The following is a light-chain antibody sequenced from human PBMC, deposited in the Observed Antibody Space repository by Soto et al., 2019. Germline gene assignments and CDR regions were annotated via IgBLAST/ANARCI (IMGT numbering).Light chain of an antibody. J-gene: IGLJ1*01. Sequence: QSVLTQPRSVSGSPGQSVTISCTGASSDVGAYNYVSWYQQHPGKAPKLLIYDVTKRPSGVPDRFSGSQSGNTASLTISGLQAEDEADYYCCSSAGSSNVFGTGTKLTVL. CDR3: CSSAGSSNV. V-gene: IGLV2-11*01. CDR2: DVT. CDR1: SSDVGAYNY.